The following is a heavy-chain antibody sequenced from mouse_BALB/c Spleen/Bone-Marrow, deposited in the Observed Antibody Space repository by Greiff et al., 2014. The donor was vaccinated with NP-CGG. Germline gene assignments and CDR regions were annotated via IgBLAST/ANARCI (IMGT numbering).Heavy chain of an antibody. V-gene: IGHV1-7*01. D-gene: IGHD1-1*02. J-gene: IGHJ2*01. Sequence: VKLQESGAELAKPGASVKMSCKASGYTFTSYWMHWVKQRPGQGLKWIGYINPNTGYPEYNQKFKDKATLTADKSSSTAYMQLSSLTSEDSAVYYCARRFTTVVTTGDYWGQGTTLTVSS. CDR2: INPNTGYP. CDR1: GYTFTSYW. CDR3: ARRFTTVVTTGDY.